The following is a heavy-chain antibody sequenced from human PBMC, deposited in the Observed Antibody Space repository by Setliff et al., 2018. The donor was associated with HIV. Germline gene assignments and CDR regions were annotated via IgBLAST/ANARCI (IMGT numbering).Heavy chain of an antibody. CDR3: VRGDWNNGLDV. CDR1: GGSISSSSYY. V-gene: IGHV4-39*02. D-gene: IGHD1-1*01. CDR2: IYYSGST. Sequence: LSLTCTVSGGSISSSSYYWGWIRQPPGKGLEWIGSIYYSGSTYYNPSLKSRVTISVDTSKNSLYLQMNSLRAEDTGLYHCVRGDWNNGLDVWGQGTTVTVSS. J-gene: IGHJ6*02.